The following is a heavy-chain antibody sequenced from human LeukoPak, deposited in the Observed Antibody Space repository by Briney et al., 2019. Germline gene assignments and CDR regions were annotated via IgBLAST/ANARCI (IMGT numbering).Heavy chain of an antibody. CDR1: GGSISSGGYY. Sequence: SETLSLTCTVSGGSISSGGYYWSWIRQPPGKGLEWIGYIYHSGSTYYNPSLKSRVTISVDRSKNQFSLKLSSVTAADTAVYYCARLEDIAMGFDYWGQGTLVTVSS. D-gene: IGHD5-18*01. CDR2: IYHSGST. V-gene: IGHV4-30-2*01. CDR3: ARLEDIAMGFDY. J-gene: IGHJ4*02.